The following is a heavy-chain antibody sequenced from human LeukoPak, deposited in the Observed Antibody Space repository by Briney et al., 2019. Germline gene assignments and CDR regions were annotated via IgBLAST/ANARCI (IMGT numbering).Heavy chain of an antibody. CDR2: IYRQSGAT. V-gene: IGHV1-2*02. J-gene: IGHJ4*02. D-gene: IGHD2-15*01. CDR3: ATDWDCIRPDCPFLL. Sequence: GASVKDSCRDSGFTIFGLYIHWVRQTPGQGLRYMGWIYRQSGATRIAQNFQGRITPTRDTSTSTHLELTSVSSDDTAVYYCATDWDCIRPDCPFLLWGPGTLVTVSS. CDR1: GFTIFGLY.